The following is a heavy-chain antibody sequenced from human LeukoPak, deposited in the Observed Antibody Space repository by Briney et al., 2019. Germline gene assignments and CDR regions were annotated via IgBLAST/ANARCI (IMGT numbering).Heavy chain of an antibody. Sequence: SGGSLRLSCAASGFTFSSYWMSWVRQAPGKGLEWVSYISSGSSTIYYADSVKGRFTISRDNAKNSLYLQVNSLRDEDTAVYYCAREGAFDIWGQGTMVTVSS. V-gene: IGHV3-48*02. CDR3: AREGAFDI. J-gene: IGHJ3*02. CDR1: GFTFSSYW. CDR2: ISSGSSTI.